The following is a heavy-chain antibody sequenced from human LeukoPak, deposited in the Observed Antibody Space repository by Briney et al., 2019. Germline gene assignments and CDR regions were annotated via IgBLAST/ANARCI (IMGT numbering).Heavy chain of an antibody. CDR1: GYTFTGYY. CDR2: INPNSGGT. J-gene: IGHJ4*02. Sequence: AASVKVSCKASGYTFTGYYMHWVRQAPGQGLEWMGWINPNSGGTNYAPKFQGRVTMTRDTSINTAYMELSRLRSDDTAVYYCARDTTLALDFDYWGQGTLVTVYS. D-gene: IGHD1-26*01. CDR3: ARDTTLALDFDY. V-gene: IGHV1-2*02.